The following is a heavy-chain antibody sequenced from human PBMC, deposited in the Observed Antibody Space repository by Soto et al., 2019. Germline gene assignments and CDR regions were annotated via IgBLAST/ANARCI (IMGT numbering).Heavy chain of an antibody. V-gene: IGHV3-30*03. CDR2: ISYDGSNK. J-gene: IGHJ4*02. CDR1: GFTFSSYG. CDR3: ARDRGNYYEAAFLGAWGILGY. Sequence: GGSLRLSCAASGFTFSSYGMHWVRQAPGKGLEWVAVISYDGSNKYYADSVKGRFTISRDNSKNTLYLQMNSLRAEDTAVYYCARDRGNYYEAAFLGAWGILGYWGQGTLVTVSS. D-gene: IGHD3-22*01.